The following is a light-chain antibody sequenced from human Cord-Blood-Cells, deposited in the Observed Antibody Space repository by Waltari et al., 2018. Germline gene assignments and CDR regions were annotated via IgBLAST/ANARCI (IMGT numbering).Light chain of an antibody. CDR1: QSVFYISNNKNY. CDR3: QQYYSTPT. J-gene: IGKJ1*01. CDR2: WAS. Sequence: DLVMTQASESVAVPLCEKATINYKSSQSVFYISNNKNYLAWDQQKPGQPPKLLIYWASTRESGVPDRFSGSGSGTDFTLTISSLQAEDVAVYYCQQYYSTPTFGQGTKVEIK. V-gene: IGKV4-1*01.